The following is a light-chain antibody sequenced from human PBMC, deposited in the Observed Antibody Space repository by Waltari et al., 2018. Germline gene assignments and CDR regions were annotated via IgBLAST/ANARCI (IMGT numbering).Light chain of an antibody. CDR2: DAS. Sequence: DIQMTQSPSSLSASVGDRVTITCRASQDISIYLNWYPQKPGKPPKLLIYDASNLETGVPSRFSGRGSGTDFTFTINSLQPEDIATYYCQQSDDVPLTFGGGTKVDI. CDR3: QQSDDVPLT. V-gene: IGKV1-33*01. J-gene: IGKJ4*01. CDR1: QDISIY.